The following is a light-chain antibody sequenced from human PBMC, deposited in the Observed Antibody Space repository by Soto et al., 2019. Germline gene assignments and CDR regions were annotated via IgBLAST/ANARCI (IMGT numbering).Light chain of an antibody. CDR2: DAS. Sequence: DIQMTQSPSTLSASVVDRVTITCRASQSISSWLAWYQQKPGKAPKLLIYDASSLGSGVPSRFSGSGSGTEFTLTISSLQPDDFATYYCQQYNSYTWTFGQGTKVDIK. CDR1: QSISSW. V-gene: IGKV1-5*01. J-gene: IGKJ1*01. CDR3: QQYNSYTWT.